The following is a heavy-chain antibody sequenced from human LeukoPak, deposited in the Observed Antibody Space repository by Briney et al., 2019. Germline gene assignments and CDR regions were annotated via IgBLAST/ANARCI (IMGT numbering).Heavy chain of an antibody. Sequence: SETLSLTCTVSGGSISSGDYYWSWIRQPPGKGLEWIGEINHSGSTNYNPSLKSRVTISVDTSKNQFSLKLSSVTAADTAVYYCARHVGYSPLFGYWGQGTLVTVSS. CDR1: GGSISSGDYY. D-gene: IGHD5-18*01. CDR3: ARHVGYSPLFGY. V-gene: IGHV4-39*01. J-gene: IGHJ4*02. CDR2: INHSGST.